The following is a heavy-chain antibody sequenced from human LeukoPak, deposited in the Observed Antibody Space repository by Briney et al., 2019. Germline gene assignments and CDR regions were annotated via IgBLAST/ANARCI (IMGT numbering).Heavy chain of an antibody. Sequence: GGSLRLSCQASGFTFSDYAMSWVRQAPGKGLEWVLSINPDGGSFFADSVKGRSSISRDHSRSVVYLQMNTLSAEDTAVYYCARSGVATCHYWGQGILVTVSS. CDR1: GFTFSDYA. J-gene: IGHJ4*02. D-gene: IGHD3-10*01. CDR2: INPDGGS. V-gene: IGHV3-23*01. CDR3: ARSGVATCHY.